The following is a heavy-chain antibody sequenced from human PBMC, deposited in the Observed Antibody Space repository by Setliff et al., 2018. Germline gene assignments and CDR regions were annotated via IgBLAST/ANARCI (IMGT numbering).Heavy chain of an antibody. Sequence: HPGGSLRLSCVVSGLIVSDIHMTWVRQTPGKGLEWLSVIYNSDSTYYTDSVKGRFTISRDNAKNSLYLQVDSLRAEDTAVYYCVRTLFLQYYGGRSGGYFDYWGQGSLVTVSS. CDR1: GLIVSDIH. J-gene: IGHJ4*02. V-gene: IGHV3-53*01. D-gene: IGHD4-17*01. CDR2: IYNSDST. CDR3: VRTLFLQYYGGRSGGYFDY.